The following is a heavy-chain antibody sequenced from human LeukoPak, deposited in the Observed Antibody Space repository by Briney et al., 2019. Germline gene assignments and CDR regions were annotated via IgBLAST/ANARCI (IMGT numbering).Heavy chain of an antibody. CDR2: ISYDGSNK. Sequence: GGSLKLSCAASGFTFSTYAMHWVRQAPGKGLEWVALISYDGSNKYYADSVKGRFTISRDNSKNTLYLQMNSLRAEDTAVYYCARGYARYFSDYWGQGTLVTVSS. CDR3: ARGYARYFSDY. CDR1: GFTFSTYA. J-gene: IGHJ4*02. D-gene: IGHD3-3*01. V-gene: IGHV3-30*04.